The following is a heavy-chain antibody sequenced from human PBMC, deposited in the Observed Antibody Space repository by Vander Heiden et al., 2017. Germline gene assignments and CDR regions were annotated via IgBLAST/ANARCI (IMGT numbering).Heavy chain of an antibody. CDR1: GGSFSGYY. V-gene: IGHV4-34*01. CDR2: INHSGST. D-gene: IGHD3-22*01. Sequence: QVQLQQRGAGLLKPSETLSPTCAVSGGSFSGYYWSWIRQPPGKGLEWIGEINHSGSTNYNPSLKSRVTISVDTSKNQFSLKLSSVTAADTAVYYCASTTNYYDSPMKVDYFDYWGQGTLVTVSS. J-gene: IGHJ4*02. CDR3: ASTTNYYDSPMKVDYFDY.